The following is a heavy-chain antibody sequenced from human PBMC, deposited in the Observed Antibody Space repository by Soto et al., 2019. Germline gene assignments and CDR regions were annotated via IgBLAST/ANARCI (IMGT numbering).Heavy chain of an antibody. V-gene: IGHV3-48*02. CDR1: GFTFSSYS. CDR2: ISTTSSSI. D-gene: IGHD3-3*01. Sequence: GGSLRLSCASSGFTFSSYSMNWVRQAPVKGLEWISYISTTSSSIYYADSVKGRFTISRDNAKNSLFLQMNSLRDEDTAVYYCARKGVAFDYWGQGALVTVSS. CDR3: ARKGVAFDY. J-gene: IGHJ4*02.